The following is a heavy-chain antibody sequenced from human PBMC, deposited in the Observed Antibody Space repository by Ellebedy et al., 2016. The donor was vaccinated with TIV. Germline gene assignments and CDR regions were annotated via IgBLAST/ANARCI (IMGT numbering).Heavy chain of an antibody. CDR2: ISWNSGSK. CDR3: AKDPHYDSSGYLHY. Sequence: SLKISXAASGFTFDDHAMHWVRQAPGKGLEWVSGISWNSGSKDYAASVKGRFTISRDNAKKSLYLQMNSLRPEDTAFYYCAKDPHYDSSGYLHYWGQGTLVTVSS. D-gene: IGHD3-22*01. J-gene: IGHJ4*02. V-gene: IGHV3-9*01. CDR1: GFTFDDHA.